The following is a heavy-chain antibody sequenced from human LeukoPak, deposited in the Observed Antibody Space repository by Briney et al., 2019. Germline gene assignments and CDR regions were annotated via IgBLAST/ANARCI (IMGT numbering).Heavy chain of an antibody. CDR2: FDPEDGET. Sequence: ASVKVSCKVSGYTLTELSMHWVRQAPGKGLEWVGGFDPEDGETIYAQKFQGRVTMTEDTSTDTAYMELSSLRSEDTAVYYCATVAVAGPDNRYYYYYYMDAWGKGTTVTVSS. V-gene: IGHV1-24*01. D-gene: IGHD6-19*01. CDR1: GYTLTELS. J-gene: IGHJ6*03. CDR3: ATVAVAGPDNRYYYYYYMDA.